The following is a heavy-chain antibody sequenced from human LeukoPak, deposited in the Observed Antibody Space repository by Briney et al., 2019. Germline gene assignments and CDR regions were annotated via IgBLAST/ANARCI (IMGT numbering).Heavy chain of an antibody. CDR2: IIPIFGTA. J-gene: IGHJ5*02. V-gene: IGHV1-69*13. D-gene: IGHD2-8*01. CDR1: GGTFSSYA. CDR3: AGAAGFPWYWFDP. Sequence: ASVKVSCKASGGTFSSYAISWVRQAPGQGLEWMGGIIPIFGTANYAQKFQGRVTITADESTSTAYMELSSLRSEDTAVYYCAGAAGFPWYWFDPWGQGTLVTVSS.